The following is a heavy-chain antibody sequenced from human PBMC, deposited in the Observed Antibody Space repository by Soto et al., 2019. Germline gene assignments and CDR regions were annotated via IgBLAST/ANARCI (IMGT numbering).Heavy chain of an antibody. D-gene: IGHD3-16*02. CDR3: ARGGFYDYIWGSYRPSLDY. CDR1: GFTFSSYG. J-gene: IGHJ4*02. V-gene: IGHV3-30*03. Sequence: GGSLRLSCAASGFTFSSYGMHWVRQAPGKGLEWVAVISYDGSNKYYADSVKGRFTISRDNSKNTLYLQMNSLRAEDTAVYYCARGGFYDYIWGSYRPSLDYWGQGTLVTVSS. CDR2: ISYDGSNK.